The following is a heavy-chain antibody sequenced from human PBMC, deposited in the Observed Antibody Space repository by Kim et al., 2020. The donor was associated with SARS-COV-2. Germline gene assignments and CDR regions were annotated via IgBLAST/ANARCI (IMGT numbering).Heavy chain of an antibody. Sequence: GGSLRLSCAASGFTFSSYAMHWVRQAPGKGLEWVAVISYDGSNKYYADSVKGRFTISRDNSKNTLYLQMNSLRAEDTAVYYCAGHSSSWYIWGQGTMVTV. V-gene: IGHV3-30*04. J-gene: IGHJ3*02. D-gene: IGHD6-13*01. CDR1: GFTFSSYA. CDR3: AGHSSSWYI. CDR2: ISYDGSNK.